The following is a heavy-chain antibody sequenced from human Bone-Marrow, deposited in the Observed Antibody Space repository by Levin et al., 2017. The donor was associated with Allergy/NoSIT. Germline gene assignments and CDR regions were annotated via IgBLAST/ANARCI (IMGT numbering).Heavy chain of an antibody. CDR2: INTDGRIV. D-gene: IGHD3-22*01. Sequence: PGGSLRLSCEASGFTFSSYWMHWVRQVPGKGLTWVARINTDGRIVTYGDSARGRFSISRDNAKNTLYLQMTSLRVDDSAMYFCLAQYYENTGWGYWGQGTLVTVSS. CDR1: GFTFSSYW. CDR3: LAQYYENTGWGY. V-gene: IGHV3-74*01. J-gene: IGHJ4*02.